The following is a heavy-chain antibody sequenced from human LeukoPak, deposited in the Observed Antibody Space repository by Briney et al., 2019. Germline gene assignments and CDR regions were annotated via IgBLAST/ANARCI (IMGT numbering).Heavy chain of an antibody. J-gene: IGHJ6*02. CDR2: IIPIFGTA. CDR3: ARRQFSDGYYYYGMDV. D-gene: IGHD2/OR15-2a*01. CDR1: GYTFTGYY. Sequence: SVKVSCKASGYTFTGYYMHWVRQAPGQGLEWMGGIIPIFGTANYAQKFQGRVTITADESTSTAYMELSSLRSEDTAVYYCARRQFSDGYYYYGMDVWGQGTTVTVSS. V-gene: IGHV1-69*13.